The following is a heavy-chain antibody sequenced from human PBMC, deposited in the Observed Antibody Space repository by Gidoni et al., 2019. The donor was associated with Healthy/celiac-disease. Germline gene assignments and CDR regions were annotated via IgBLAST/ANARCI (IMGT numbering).Heavy chain of an antibody. CDR1: GYTFTGYY. Sequence: QVQLVQSGAEVKKPGASVKVSCKASGYTFTGYYMHWVRQAPGQGLEWMGWINPNSGGTNYAQKFQGWVTMTRDTSISTAYMELSRLRSDDTAVYYCARAGYCSGGSCYSYFDYWGQGTLVTVSS. CDR2: INPNSGGT. V-gene: IGHV1-2*04. D-gene: IGHD2-15*01. J-gene: IGHJ4*02. CDR3: ARAGYCSGGSCYSYFDY.